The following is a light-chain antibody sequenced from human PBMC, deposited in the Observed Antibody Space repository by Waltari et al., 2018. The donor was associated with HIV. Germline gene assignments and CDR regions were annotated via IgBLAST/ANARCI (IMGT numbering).Light chain of an antibody. CDR1: RSATGNYNL. J-gene: IGLJ2*01. CDR3: CAYAGGLE. V-gene: IGLV2-23*01. Sequence: QPALTQPAPVSGSPGQSITISCTGTRSATGNYNLVSWYQLYPGKAPKLIIYEDNKRPSGVSNRFSGSKSADTASLTISGLQAEDEADYYCCAYAGGLEFGGGTKLTVL. CDR2: EDN.